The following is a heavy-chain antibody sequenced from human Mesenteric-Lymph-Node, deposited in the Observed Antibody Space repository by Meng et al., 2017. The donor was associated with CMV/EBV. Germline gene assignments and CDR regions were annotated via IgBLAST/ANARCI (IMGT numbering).Heavy chain of an antibody. V-gene: IGHV4-34*01. CDR1: SFSDYY. Sequence: SFSDYYWPWLRQPPGKGLQWIADINPSGGTRYNPSLKSRVTISADKSRNQFSLKVSSVTAADTAAYYCARGQKRQRGYSSNWSFDSWGQGTQVTVSS. CDR3: ARGQKRQRGYSSNWSFDS. D-gene: IGHD6-13*01. CDR2: INPSGGT. J-gene: IGHJ4*02.